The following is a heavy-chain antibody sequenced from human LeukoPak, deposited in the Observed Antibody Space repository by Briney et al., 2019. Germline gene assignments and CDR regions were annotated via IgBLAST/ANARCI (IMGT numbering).Heavy chain of an antibody. CDR1: GFTFSSYA. J-gene: IGHJ4*02. Sequence: QPGGSLRLSCAASGFTFSSYAMHWVRQAPGKGLEYVSAISSNGGSTYYANSVKGRFTISRDNSKNTLYLQMGSLRAEDMAVYYCARDPMMGYYDYWGQGTLVTVSS. V-gene: IGHV3-64*01. CDR2: ISSNGGST. CDR3: ARDPMMGYYDY. D-gene: IGHD3-22*01.